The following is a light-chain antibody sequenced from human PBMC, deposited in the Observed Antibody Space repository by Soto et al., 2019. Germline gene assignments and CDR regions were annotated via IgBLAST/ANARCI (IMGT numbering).Light chain of an antibody. CDR2: GAS. CDR3: QQYAEGTPIT. V-gene: IGKV3-20*01. CDR1: QNVNNR. J-gene: IGKJ5*01. Sequence: EILLTQSPGSLSVFPGERASLSCRAGQNVNNRLAWYQQKAGQAPRLLISGASSRATGIPDRFSGSGSGTDFTLTISRLESDDFALYYCQQYAEGTPITFGQGTRLEIK.